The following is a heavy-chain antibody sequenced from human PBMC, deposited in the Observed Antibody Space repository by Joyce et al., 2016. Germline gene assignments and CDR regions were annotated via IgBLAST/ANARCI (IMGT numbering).Heavy chain of an antibody. V-gene: IGHV1-69*12. CDR3: ARGGTSSDHYFFYTLDV. CDR1: GGEFSNYT. Sequence: QVLLVQSGAAVKRPGSSLRVSCKSSGGEFSNYTVNWVRQAPGQRLEWMGGIIPFFGAAKYAEDFQGRVTLTADQSTRTAYLELSSLTSADTAVYYCARGGTSSDHYFFYTLDVWGPGTTVIVSS. J-gene: IGHJ6*02. D-gene: IGHD1-14*01. CDR2: IIPFFGAA.